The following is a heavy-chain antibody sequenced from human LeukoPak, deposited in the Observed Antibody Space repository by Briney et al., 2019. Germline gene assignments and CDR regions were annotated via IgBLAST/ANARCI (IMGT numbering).Heavy chain of an antibody. J-gene: IGHJ4*02. V-gene: IGHV4-59*12. CDR3: ARYNYGSGSYSAFDY. CDR2: IYYSGSS. Sequence: SETLSLTCTVSSGSISSYYWSWIRQPPGKGLEWIGYIYYSGSSNYNPSLKSRVTMSVDMSKKEISLKLSSVTAADTAVYYCARYNYGSGSYSAFDYWGQGALVTVSS. D-gene: IGHD3-10*01. CDR1: SGSISSYY.